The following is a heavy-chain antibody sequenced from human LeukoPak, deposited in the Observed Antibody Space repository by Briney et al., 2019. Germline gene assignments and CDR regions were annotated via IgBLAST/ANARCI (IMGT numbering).Heavy chain of an antibody. Sequence: GGSLRLSCAASGFTFSSYSMNWVRQAPGKGLEWVSSISSSSSYIYYADSVKGRFTISRDNAKNSLYLQMNSLRAEDTAVYYCARDREWLVPADNWYFDLWGRGTLVTVSS. CDR2: ISSSSSYI. CDR1: GFTFSSYS. D-gene: IGHD6-19*01. CDR3: ARDREWLVPADNWYFDL. J-gene: IGHJ2*01. V-gene: IGHV3-21*01.